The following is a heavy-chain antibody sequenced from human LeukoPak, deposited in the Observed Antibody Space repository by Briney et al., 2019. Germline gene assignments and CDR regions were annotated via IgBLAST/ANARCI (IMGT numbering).Heavy chain of an antibody. Sequence: GGSLRLSCAASGFTFSSYEMNWVRQAPGKGLEWVSYMSSSGSTIYYADSVKGRFTISRDNARNSLYLQMNSLRAEDTAVYYCARSSPSYYDSSGYSNNWFDPWGQGTLVTVSS. J-gene: IGHJ5*02. V-gene: IGHV3-48*03. D-gene: IGHD3-22*01. CDR2: MSSSGSTI. CDR1: GFTFSSYE. CDR3: ARSSPSYYDSSGYSNNWFDP.